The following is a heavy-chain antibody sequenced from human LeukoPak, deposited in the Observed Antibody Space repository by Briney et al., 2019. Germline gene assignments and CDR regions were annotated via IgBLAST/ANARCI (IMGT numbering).Heavy chain of an antibody. Sequence: PGGSLRLSCAASGFTFSSYWMSWVRQAPGKGLEWVSVIYRAGNTYYADSVKGRFTISRDNSKNTPYLQMNSLRAEDTAVYYCARDGMRYSYGYGGYFDYWGQGTLVTVSS. V-gene: IGHV3-66*02. CDR3: ARDGMRYSYGYGGYFDY. D-gene: IGHD5-18*01. CDR2: IYRAGNT. J-gene: IGHJ4*02. CDR1: GFTFSSYW.